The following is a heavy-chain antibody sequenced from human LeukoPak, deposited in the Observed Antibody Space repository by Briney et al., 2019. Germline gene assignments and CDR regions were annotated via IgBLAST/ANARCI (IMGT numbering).Heavy chain of an antibody. Sequence: PGGSLRLSCAASGFTFNSNWMSWVRQAPGKGREWVANIRQDGSEKYYVDSVKGRFTISRDNAKNSLYLQMNSLRAEDTAVYYCARSSSWTFDIWGQGTMVTVSS. V-gene: IGHV3-7*04. CDR2: IRQDGSEK. CDR3: ARSSSWTFDI. CDR1: GFTFNSNW. D-gene: IGHD1-1*01. J-gene: IGHJ3*02.